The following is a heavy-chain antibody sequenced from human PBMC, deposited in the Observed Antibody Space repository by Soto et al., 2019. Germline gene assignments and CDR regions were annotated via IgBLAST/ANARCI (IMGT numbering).Heavy chain of an antibody. CDR3: AREAAAGTVYFDY. CDR1: GGSISSYY. CDR2: IYYSGST. V-gene: IGHV4-59*01. Sequence: PSETLSLTCTVSGGSISSYYWSWIRQPPGKGLEWIGYIYYSGSTNYNPSLKSRVTISVDTSKNQFSLKLSSVTAADTAVYYCAREAAAGTVYFDYWGQGTLVTVSS. J-gene: IGHJ4*02. D-gene: IGHD6-13*01.